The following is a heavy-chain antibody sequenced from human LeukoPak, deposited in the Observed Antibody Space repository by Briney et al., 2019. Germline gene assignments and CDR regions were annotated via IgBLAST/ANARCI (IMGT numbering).Heavy chain of an antibody. CDR2: ISNTGST. J-gene: IGHJ6*02. Sequence: SETLSLTCTVSGGSISSYYWSWIRQPPGKGLEGIGYISNTGSTNYNPSLKSRVTISVDTSKNQFSLKLSSVTAADPAVYYCARDIVDYYGSGSYPYGMDVWGQGTTVTVSS. CDR1: GGSISSYY. V-gene: IGHV4-59*01. D-gene: IGHD3-10*01. CDR3: ARDIVDYYGSGSYPYGMDV.